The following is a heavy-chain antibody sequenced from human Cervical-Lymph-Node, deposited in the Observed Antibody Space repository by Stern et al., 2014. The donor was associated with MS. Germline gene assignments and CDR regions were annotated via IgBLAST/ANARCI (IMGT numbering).Heavy chain of an antibody. Sequence: VQLVQSGAVLVKPGGSLCLSCATSGFRFSDYQMTWIRQAPRKGSKWFSHISGSGITRYYADSLMGPSTFSRHKAKVSPVLTMNSQRAEDTTVYYCARPGGSSDFDHWGQGTLVTVST. CDR2: ISGSGITR. D-gene: IGHD3-16*01. CDR1: GFRFSDYQ. CDR3: ARPGGSSDFDH. V-gene: IGHV3-11*01. J-gene: IGHJ4*02.